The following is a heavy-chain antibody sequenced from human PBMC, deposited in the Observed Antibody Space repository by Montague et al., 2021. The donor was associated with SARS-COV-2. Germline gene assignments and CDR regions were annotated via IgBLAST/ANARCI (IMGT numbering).Heavy chain of an antibody. D-gene: IGHD5-24*01. CDR3: ARVFPRWLKFDAYFDY. CDR2: IYYSGST. V-gene: IGHV4-59*01. CDR1: GGSISSYY. J-gene: IGHJ4*03. Sequence: SETLSLTCTVSGGSISSYYWSWIRQPPGKGLEWIGYIYYSGSTNYNPSLKSRVTISVDTSKNQFSLKLSSVTAADTAVYYCARVFPRWLKFDAYFDYWGQGTPVTVSS.